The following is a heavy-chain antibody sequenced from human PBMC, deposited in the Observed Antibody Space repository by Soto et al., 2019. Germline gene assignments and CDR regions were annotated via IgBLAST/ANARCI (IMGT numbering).Heavy chain of an antibody. D-gene: IGHD3-3*01. CDR1: GFTFSDYY. CDR3: AREHDDFWSGYLSSNYYGMDV. Sequence: GGSLRLSCAASGFTFSDYYMSWIRQAPGKGQEWVSYISSSGSTIYYADSAKGRFTISRDNAKNSLYLQMNSLRAEDTAVYYCAREHDDFWSGYLSSNYYGMDVWGQGTTVTVSS. CDR2: ISSSGSTI. J-gene: IGHJ6*02. V-gene: IGHV3-11*01.